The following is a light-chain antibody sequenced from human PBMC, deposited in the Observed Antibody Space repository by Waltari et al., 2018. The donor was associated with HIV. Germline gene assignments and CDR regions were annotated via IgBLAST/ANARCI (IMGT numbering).Light chain of an antibody. V-gene: IGLV1-47*01. CDR3: AAWDGSLSAYVL. J-gene: IGLJ2*01. CDR1: SSNIGSNY. Sequence: QSVLTQPPSASGTPGQRVNISCSGSSSNIGSNYVYWYQQPPGTAPKPLIYRNNRRPSVVPDRFSGSKSGTSASLAISGLRSDDEADYYCAAWDGSLSAYVLFGGGTKLTVL. CDR2: RNN.